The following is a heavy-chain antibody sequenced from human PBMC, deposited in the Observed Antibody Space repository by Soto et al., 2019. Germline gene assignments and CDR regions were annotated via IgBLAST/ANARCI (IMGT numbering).Heavy chain of an antibody. CDR1: GFSLSTSGVG. J-gene: IGHJ5*02. CDR3: AHLYYDFWSGYYWFDP. D-gene: IGHD3-3*01. CDR2: IYWNDDN. Sequence: QITLKESGPTLVKPTQTLTLTCTFSGFSLSTSGVGVGWIRQPPGKALEWLALIYWNDDNRYSPSLKSRLTIPQDTSKNQVVLTMTNMDPVDTATYYCAHLYYDFWSGYYWFDPWGQGTLVTVSS. V-gene: IGHV2-5*01.